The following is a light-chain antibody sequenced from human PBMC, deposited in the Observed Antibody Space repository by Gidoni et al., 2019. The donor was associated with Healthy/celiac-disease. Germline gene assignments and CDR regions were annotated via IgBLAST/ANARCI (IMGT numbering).Light chain of an antibody. CDR1: QSVSSY. Sequence: EIVSTQSPATLSLSRGERATLSSRASQSVSSYLAWYQQNPGQAPRRLIFDASNRATDIPARVSGSGSGTDFTLTVSSLEPQDFAVYYCQQRGNWTPGITFGQGTRLGIK. J-gene: IGKJ5*01. V-gene: IGKV3-11*01. CDR2: DAS. CDR3: QQRGNWTPGIT.